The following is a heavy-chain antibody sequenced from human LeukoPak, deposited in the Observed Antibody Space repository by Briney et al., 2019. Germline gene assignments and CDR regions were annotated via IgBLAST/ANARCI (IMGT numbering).Heavy chain of an antibody. CDR3: ARTTGLSYGLNY. V-gene: IGHV4-39*01. CDR1: GGSIKSSSYY. Sequence: PSETLSLTCTVSGGSIKSSSYYWVWIRQPPGMGLVWIGSIFYSGDTYYNPSLKSRVTISVDTSRNKFSLRLSSVTAADTAVYFCARTTGLSYGLNYWGQGTLVTFSS. D-gene: IGHD5-18*01. J-gene: IGHJ4*02. CDR2: IFYSGDT.